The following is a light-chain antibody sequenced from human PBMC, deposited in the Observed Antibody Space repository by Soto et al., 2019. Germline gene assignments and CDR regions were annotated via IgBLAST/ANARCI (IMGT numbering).Light chain of an antibody. V-gene: IGKV3-11*01. CDR1: QYINTR. CDR3: QQRSNWPRLT. Sequence: EIVLTQSPATLSSFPGXRVTLSCRASQYINTRLAWYQHRPGQAPRLLIYQTSLRAAGIPARFSGSGSGTDFTLTISSLEPEDFAVYYCQQRSNWPRLTFGGGTKVDIK. J-gene: IGKJ4*01. CDR2: QTS.